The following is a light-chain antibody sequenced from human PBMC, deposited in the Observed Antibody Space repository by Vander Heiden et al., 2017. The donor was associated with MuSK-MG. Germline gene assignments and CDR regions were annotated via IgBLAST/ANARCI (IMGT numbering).Light chain of an antibody. Sequence: DIQMTQSPSTLSAFVGDRVSITCRASQSISTGLAWYQQKPGKAPKLLVHGASRWHSGVPSRFSGSGSGTEFTLTIISLQPDDFATYYCQQDNDYLSTFGPGTKVDVK. CDR1: QSISTG. V-gene: IGKV1-5*01. CDR2: GAS. CDR3: QQDNDYLST. J-gene: IGKJ3*01.